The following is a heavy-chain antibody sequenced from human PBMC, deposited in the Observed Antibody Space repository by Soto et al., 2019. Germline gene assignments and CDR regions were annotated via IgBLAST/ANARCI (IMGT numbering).Heavy chain of an antibody. Sequence: QVQLVQSGAEVKKPGSSVKVSCKASGGTFSSYAISWVRQAPGQGLEWMGGIIPIFGTANYAQKFQGRVTITADKSTSTAYMELSSLRSEDRGVYYCARGVSRYVSVWGSYRYYFDYWGQGTLVTVSS. D-gene: IGHD3-16*02. V-gene: IGHV1-69*06. CDR3: ARGVSRYVSVWGSYRYYFDY. J-gene: IGHJ4*02. CDR2: IIPIFGTA. CDR1: GGTFSSYA.